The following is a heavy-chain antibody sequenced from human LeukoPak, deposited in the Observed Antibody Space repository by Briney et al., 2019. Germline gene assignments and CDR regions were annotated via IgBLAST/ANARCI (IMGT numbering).Heavy chain of an antibody. D-gene: IGHD2-15*01. Sequence: PGESLKISCQGSGYSFTTYWIGWVRQMPGKGLEWMGIIYPGDSDTRYSPSFQGQVTISADKSISTAYLQWSSLKASDTAMYYCARGLYCSGGSCYSDYWGQGTLVTVSS. CDR1: GYSFTTYW. CDR2: IYPGDSDT. V-gene: IGHV5-51*01. J-gene: IGHJ4*02. CDR3: ARGLYCSGGSCYSDY.